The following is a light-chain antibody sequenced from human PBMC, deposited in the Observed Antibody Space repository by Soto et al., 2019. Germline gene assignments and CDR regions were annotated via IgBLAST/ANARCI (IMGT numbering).Light chain of an antibody. CDR2: DAS. V-gene: IGKV3-20*01. Sequence: EVVIKQSPGTLSLSPGARVTLSCRASQRVYSSYLAWYQQRPGQAPRLLFYDASIRATGIPDRFSGSGSGTDFSLTISRLEPEDFAVYYCHQYASSPWTFGQGAKVDIK. J-gene: IGKJ1*01. CDR1: QRVYSSY. CDR3: HQYASSPWT.